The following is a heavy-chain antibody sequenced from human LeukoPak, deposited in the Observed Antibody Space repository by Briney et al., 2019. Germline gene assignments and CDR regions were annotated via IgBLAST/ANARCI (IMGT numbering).Heavy chain of an antibody. D-gene: IGHD3-22*01. CDR2: IIPIRGIA. Sequence: ASVKVSCKASGGTFSSYAISWVRQAPGQELEWMGRIIPIRGIANYAQTFQGRVTITADKSTSTPYMELSSLRSEDTAVYYCARGEDYYDSSGYYEYFQHWGQGTLVTVSS. CDR1: GGTFSSYA. J-gene: IGHJ1*01. V-gene: IGHV1-69*04. CDR3: ARGEDYYDSSGYYEYFQH.